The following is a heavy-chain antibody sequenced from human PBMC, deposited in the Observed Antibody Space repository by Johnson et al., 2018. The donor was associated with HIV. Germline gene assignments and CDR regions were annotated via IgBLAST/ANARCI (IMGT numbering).Heavy chain of an antibody. V-gene: IGHV3-30*04. CDR3: ARCDSRSQLRAFDI. Sequence: QVQLVESGGGVVQPGRSLRLSCAASGFTFSSYAIHWVRQAPGKGLEWVAFIHYDGNNKYYADSVKGRFTISRDNSKNTLYLQMNSLRAEDTAVYYCARCDSRSQLRAFDIWGQGTMVTVSS. CDR1: GFTFSSYA. J-gene: IGHJ3*02. CDR2: IHYDGNNK. D-gene: IGHD6-6*01.